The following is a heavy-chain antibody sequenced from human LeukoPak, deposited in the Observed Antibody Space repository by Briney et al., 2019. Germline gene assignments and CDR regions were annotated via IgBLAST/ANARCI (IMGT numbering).Heavy chain of an antibody. Sequence: PGGSLRLSCAASGFTFSSYAMTWVRQAPGKGLEWVSSISESGGSTFYADSVKGRFTISRDNSKNTLYLQMNSLRAEDTAVYYCAKIDLGYCSGGSCPAAYYYYYGMDVWGQGTTVTVSS. J-gene: IGHJ6*02. CDR3: AKIDLGYCSGGSCPAAYYYYYGMDV. CDR1: GFTFSSYA. CDR2: ISESGGST. D-gene: IGHD2-15*01. V-gene: IGHV3-23*01.